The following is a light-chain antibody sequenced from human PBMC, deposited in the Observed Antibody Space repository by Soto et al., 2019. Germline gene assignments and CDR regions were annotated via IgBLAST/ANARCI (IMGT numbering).Light chain of an antibody. CDR2: GAS. V-gene: IGKV3-20*01. Sequence: EIVLTQSPGTLSLSPGERATLSCRASQSVSSSYLAWYQRKGGQAPRLLIYGASSRATGIPDRFSGSGSGTDFTLTISRLGPEDFAVYYCQQYVRSPWTFGQGTKVEIK. CDR3: QQYVRSPWT. CDR1: QSVSSSY. J-gene: IGKJ1*01.